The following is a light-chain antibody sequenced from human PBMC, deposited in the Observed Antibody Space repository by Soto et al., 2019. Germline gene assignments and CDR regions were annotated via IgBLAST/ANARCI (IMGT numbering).Light chain of an antibody. J-gene: IGLJ3*02. CDR1: SSDVGGYNY. V-gene: IGLV2-14*01. Sequence: QSALTQPASVSGSPGQSITISCTGTSSDVGGYNYVSWYQQHPGKAPKLMIYEVGNRPSGVSNRFSGSKSGNTASLTISGLQAEDEADYYCSSYTSSSTPGVFGGGTKLTVL. CDR3: SSYTSSSTPGV. CDR2: EVG.